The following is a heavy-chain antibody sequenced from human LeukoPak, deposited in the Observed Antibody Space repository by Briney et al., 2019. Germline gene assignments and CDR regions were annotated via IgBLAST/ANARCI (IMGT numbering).Heavy chain of an antibody. CDR1: GGSFSGYY. J-gene: IGHJ3*02. CDR3: ARDIVGADRDAFDI. V-gene: IGHV4-59*01. CDR2: IYYSGST. D-gene: IGHD1-26*01. Sequence: SETLSLTCAVYGGSFSGYYWSWIRQPPGKGLEWIGYIYYSGSTNYNPSLKSRVTISVDTSKNQFSLKLSSVTAADTAVYYCARDIVGADRDAFDIWGQGTMVTVSS.